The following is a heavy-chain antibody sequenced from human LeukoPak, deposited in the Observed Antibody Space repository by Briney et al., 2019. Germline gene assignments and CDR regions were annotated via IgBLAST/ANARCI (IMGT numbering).Heavy chain of an antibody. CDR3: ARAPAKWDTYAFDI. Sequence: SETLSLTCAVYGGSFSGYYWTWIRQPPGKGLEWIGEINHSAMSAYDPSLKSRVIISVDTSKKQFSLKLTSVTAADTAVYYCARAPAKWDTYAFDIWGQGTMVTVSS. J-gene: IGHJ3*02. CDR1: GGSFSGYY. D-gene: IGHD1-26*01. V-gene: IGHV4-34*01. CDR2: INHSAMS.